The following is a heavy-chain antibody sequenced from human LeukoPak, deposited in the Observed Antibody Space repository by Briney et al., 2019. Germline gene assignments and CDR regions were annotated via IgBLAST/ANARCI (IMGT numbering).Heavy chain of an antibody. CDR2: ISGSGGST. CDR1: GFTFSSYA. D-gene: IGHD1-26*01. V-gene: IGHV3-23*01. Sequence: PGGSLRLSCAASGFTFSSYAMSWVRQAPGKGLEWVSGISGSGGSTDYADSVKGRFTISRDNSKNTLYLQMNSLRAEDTAVYYCAKDKIVGAFFRFDYWGQGTLVTVSS. CDR3: AKDKIVGAFFRFDY. J-gene: IGHJ4*02.